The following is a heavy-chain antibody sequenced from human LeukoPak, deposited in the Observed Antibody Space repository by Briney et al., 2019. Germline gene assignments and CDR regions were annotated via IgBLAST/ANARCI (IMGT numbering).Heavy chain of an antibody. CDR2: IIPIFGTA. Sequence: SVTVSCEASGGTFSSYAISWVRQAPGQGLEWMGGIIPIFGTANYAQKFQGRVTITADESTSTAYMELSSLRSEDTAVYYCARVPSYDSSGYHAFDIWGQGTMVTVSS. V-gene: IGHV1-69*13. J-gene: IGHJ3*02. D-gene: IGHD3-22*01. CDR3: ARVPSYDSSGYHAFDI. CDR1: GGTFSSYA.